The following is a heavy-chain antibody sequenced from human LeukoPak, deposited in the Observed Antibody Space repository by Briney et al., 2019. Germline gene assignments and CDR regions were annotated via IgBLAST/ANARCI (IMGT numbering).Heavy chain of an antibody. CDR1: GFTFSSYA. CDR2: ISHDGSNK. J-gene: IGHJ6*02. CDR3: ARDVHDYGDYSDYYYYGMDV. Sequence: GGSLRLSCEASGFTFSSYAMHWVRQAPGKGLEWVAVISHDGSNKYYADSVKGRFTISRDNSKNTLYLQMNSLRAEDTAVYYCARDVHDYGDYSDYYYYGMDVWGQGTTVTVSS. V-gene: IGHV3-30-3*01. D-gene: IGHD4-17*01.